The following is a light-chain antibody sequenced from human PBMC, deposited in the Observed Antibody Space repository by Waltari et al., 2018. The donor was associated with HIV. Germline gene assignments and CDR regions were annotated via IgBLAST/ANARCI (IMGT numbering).Light chain of an antibody. V-gene: IGLV1-47*01. CDR1: SSNIGRNY. J-gene: IGLJ1*01. CDR2: RNN. Sequence: QSVLTQPPSASGTPGLRVTISCSGSSSNIGRNYVYWYQQLPGTAPKLLIYRNNQRPSGVPDRFSGSKSGTSASLAISGLRSEDEADYYCATWNDSLSGYVFGTGTKVTV. CDR3: ATWNDSLSGYV.